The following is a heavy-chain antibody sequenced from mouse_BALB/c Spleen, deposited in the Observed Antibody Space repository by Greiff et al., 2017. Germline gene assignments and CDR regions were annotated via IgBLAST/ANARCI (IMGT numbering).Heavy chain of an antibody. V-gene: IGHV1-81*01. D-gene: IGHD1-2*01. Sequence: VQLQQSGPELVKPGASVKMSCKASGYTFTDYVISWVKQRTGQGLEWIGEIYPGSGSTYYNEKFKGKATLTADKSSNTAYIQLSSLTSEDSAVYFCARVRPHFDYWGQGTTLTVSS. CDR2: IYPGSGST. J-gene: IGHJ2*01. CDR3: ARVRPHFDY. CDR1: GYTFTDYV.